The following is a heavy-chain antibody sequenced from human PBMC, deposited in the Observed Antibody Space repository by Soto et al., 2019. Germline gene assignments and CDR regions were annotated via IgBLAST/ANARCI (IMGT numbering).Heavy chain of an antibody. CDR1: GFTFSSYS. Sequence: EAQLVESGGGLVQPGGSLRLSCAASGFTFSSYSMNWVRQAPGKGLEWVSYISSSSSTIYYADSVKGRFTISRDNAKNSLYLQMNSLRAEDTAVYYCVRGGLNYYYYYMDVWGKGTTVTVSS. CDR2: ISSSSSTI. V-gene: IGHV3-48*01. D-gene: IGHD3-16*01. J-gene: IGHJ6*03. CDR3: VRGGLNYYYYYMDV.